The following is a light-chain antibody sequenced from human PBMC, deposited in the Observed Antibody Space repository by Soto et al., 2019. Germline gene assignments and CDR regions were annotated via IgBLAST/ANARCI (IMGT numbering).Light chain of an antibody. CDR3: QEYNNWLLT. CDR1: QSVSSN. V-gene: IGKV3-15*01. J-gene: IGKJ4*01. Sequence: EIVMTQSPATLSVSPGERATLSCRASQSVSSNLAWYQQKPGQAPRLRIYGASTRTTGIPARRSGSGSGTEYRCASSGLLSEDFGVYYCQEYNNWLLTFGGGTKVEIK. CDR2: GAS.